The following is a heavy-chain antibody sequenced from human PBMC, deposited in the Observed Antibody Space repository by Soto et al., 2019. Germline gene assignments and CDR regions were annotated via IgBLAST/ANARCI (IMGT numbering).Heavy chain of an antibody. CDR2: IDPSDSYT. CDR3: ARHKSYYYDQFDY. D-gene: IGHD3-22*01. J-gene: IGHJ4*02. Sequence: GESLKISCKGSGYSFTSYWISWVRQMPGKGLEWMGRIDPSDSYTNYSPSFQGHVTISADKSISTAYLQWSSLKASDTAMYYCARHKSYYYDQFDYWGQGTLVTVSS. CDR1: GYSFTSYW. V-gene: IGHV5-10-1*01.